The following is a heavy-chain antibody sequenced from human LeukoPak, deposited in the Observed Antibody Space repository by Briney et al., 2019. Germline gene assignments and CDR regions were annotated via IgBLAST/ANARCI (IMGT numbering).Heavy chain of an antibody. D-gene: IGHD4-17*01. CDR1: GFTFSDYY. CDR3: ARDPLQRPTVTSFDP. Sequence: PGGSLRLSCAASGFTFSDYYMSWIRQAPGKGLEWVSYISSSGSTIYYADSVKGRFTISRDNAKNSLYLQMNSLRAEDTAVYYCARDPLQRPTVTSFDPWGQGTLVTVSS. CDR2: ISSSGSTI. J-gene: IGHJ5*02. V-gene: IGHV3-11*01.